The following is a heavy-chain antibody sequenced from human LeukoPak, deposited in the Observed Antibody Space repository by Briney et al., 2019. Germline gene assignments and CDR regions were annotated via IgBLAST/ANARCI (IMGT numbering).Heavy chain of an antibody. Sequence: PGGSLRLSCAASGFTFTNYAMNWVRHARGKGLEWVSTRGPSGADTYYADSVKGRFTISRDISKNTLYLQMNSLRAEDTAVYYCARRAYNWGAFDIWGQGTMVTVSS. J-gene: IGHJ3*02. V-gene: IGHV3-23*01. CDR2: RGPSGADT. CDR1: GFTFTNYA. D-gene: IGHD5-24*01. CDR3: ARRAYNWGAFDI.